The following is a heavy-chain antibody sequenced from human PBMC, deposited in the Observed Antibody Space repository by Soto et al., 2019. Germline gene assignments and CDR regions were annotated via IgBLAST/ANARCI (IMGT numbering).Heavy chain of an antibody. CDR3: SHLLYLSGWFDP. CDR2: IYWDDDK. CDR1: GFSLSTSGVG. Sequence: QITLKESGPTLVKPTQTLTLTCAFSGFSLSTSGVGVGWIRQPPGKAREWLAHIYWDDDKRYSPSLENRLTNTKDTSENQVVLTMTNRDPVDTATYYCSHLLYLSGWFDPWGQGTQVTVSS. V-gene: IGHV2-5*02. J-gene: IGHJ5*02. D-gene: IGHD2-15*01.